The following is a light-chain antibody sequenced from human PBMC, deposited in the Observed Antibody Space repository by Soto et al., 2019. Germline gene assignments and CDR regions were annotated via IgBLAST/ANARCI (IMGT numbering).Light chain of an antibody. Sequence: EIVWTQSPGTLSLSPGERATLSCRASQSVSSSYLAWYQQKPGQAPRLLIYGASSRATGIPDRFSGSGSGTDFTLTISRLEPEDFAVYYRQPYGSSPPLTFGHGTRLEIK. V-gene: IGKV3-20*01. CDR1: QSVSSSY. CDR3: QPYGSSPPLT. J-gene: IGKJ5*01. CDR2: GAS.